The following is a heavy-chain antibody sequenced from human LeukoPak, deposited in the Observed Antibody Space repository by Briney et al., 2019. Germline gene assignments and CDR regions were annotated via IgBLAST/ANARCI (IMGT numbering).Heavy chain of an antibody. CDR3: ARAESGSWLGDC. V-gene: IGHV3-53*01. Sequence: GGSLRLSCTASGFTVSSNYMSWVRQAPGKGLEWVSVIFSDGRTYYTDSVKGRFTISRDNSKNTLYLQMNSLRAEDTAVYYCARAESGSWLGDCWGQGTLVTVSS. CDR2: IFSDGRT. J-gene: IGHJ4*02. CDR1: GFTVSSNY. D-gene: IGHD6-13*01.